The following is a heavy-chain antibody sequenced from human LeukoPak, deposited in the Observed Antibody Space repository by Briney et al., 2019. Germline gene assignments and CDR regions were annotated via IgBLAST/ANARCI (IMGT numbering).Heavy chain of an antibody. Sequence: GSLRLSCAASGFTFSSYATSWVRQAPGKGLEWVSAISGSGGSTYYADSVKGRFTISRDNSKNTLYLQMNSLRAEDTAVYYCASMIVVVRDYFDYWGQGTLVTVSS. V-gene: IGHV3-23*01. CDR3: ASMIVVVRDYFDY. J-gene: IGHJ4*02. D-gene: IGHD3-22*01. CDR1: GFTFSSYA. CDR2: ISGSGGST.